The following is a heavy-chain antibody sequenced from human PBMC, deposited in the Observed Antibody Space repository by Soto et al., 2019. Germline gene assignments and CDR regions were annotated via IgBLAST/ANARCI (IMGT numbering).Heavy chain of an antibody. CDR3: ARLSGYCSSTSCSEAYYYYYMDV. D-gene: IGHD2-2*01. V-gene: IGHV4-59*08. CDR1: GGSISSYY. CDR2: IYYSGST. J-gene: IGHJ6*03. Sequence: SETLSLTCTVSGGSISSYYWSWIRQPPGKGLEWIGYIYYSGSTNYNPSLKSRVTISVDTSKNQFSLKLSSVTAADTAVYYCARLSGYCSSTSCSEAYYYYYMDVWGKGTTVTVSS.